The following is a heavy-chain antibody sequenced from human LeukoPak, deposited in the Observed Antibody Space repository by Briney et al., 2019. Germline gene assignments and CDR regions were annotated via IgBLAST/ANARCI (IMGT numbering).Heavy chain of an antibody. V-gene: IGHV1-18*01. J-gene: IGHJ4*02. Sequence: ASVKVPCKASGYTFVSYGITWVRQAPGQGLEWMGWISAYDGNTKYAQKFQGRVTLTTDTSTSTASMELRSLRSDDTAVYYCAREANWAYYFDYWGQGTLVTVSS. CDR2: ISAYDGNT. D-gene: IGHD1-1*01. CDR1: GYTFVSYG. CDR3: AREANWAYYFDY.